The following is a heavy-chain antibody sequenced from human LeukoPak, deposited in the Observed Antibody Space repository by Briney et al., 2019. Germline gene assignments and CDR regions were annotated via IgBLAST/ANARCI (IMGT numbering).Heavy chain of an antibody. CDR3: ALGYCTITSCYVGDAFDI. D-gene: IGHD2-2*01. CDR1: GYTFTSYD. V-gene: IGHV1-8*01. J-gene: IGHJ3*02. Sequence: GASVKVSCKASGYTFTSYDINWVRQATGQGLEWMGWMNPNSGDTDYAQNFQGRATMTRNTSISTAYMELSSLRSEDTAVYYCALGYCTITSCYVGDAFDIWGQGTMVTVSS. CDR2: MNPNSGDT.